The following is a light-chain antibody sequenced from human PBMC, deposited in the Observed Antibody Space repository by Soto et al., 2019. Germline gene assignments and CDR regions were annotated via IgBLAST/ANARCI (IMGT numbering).Light chain of an antibody. J-gene: IGLJ2*01. CDR2: NNG. Sequence: QSVLTQPPSVTGAPGQRVTISCTGHISNIGARYSVHWYQQFPGRAPILLIYNNGSRPSGVPDRFSGSKSGTSASLAITGLQAEDEATYFWQSYDSRRPGLVFGGGTKVTVL. CDR1: ISNIGARYS. V-gene: IGLV1-40*01. CDR3: QSYDSRRPGLV.